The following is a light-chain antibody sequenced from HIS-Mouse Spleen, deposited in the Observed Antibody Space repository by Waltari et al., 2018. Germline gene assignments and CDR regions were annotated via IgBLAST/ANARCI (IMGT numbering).Light chain of an antibody. CDR2: DVS. Sequence: QSALTQPRSVSGSPGQSVPISCTGTSSDVGGYNYVSWSQQHPGKAPKLMIYDVSKRPSGVPDRFSGSKSGNTASLTISGLQAEDEADYYCCSYAGSYTWVFGGGTKLTVL. J-gene: IGLJ3*02. V-gene: IGLV2-11*01. CDR1: SSDVGGYNY. CDR3: CSYAGSYTWV.